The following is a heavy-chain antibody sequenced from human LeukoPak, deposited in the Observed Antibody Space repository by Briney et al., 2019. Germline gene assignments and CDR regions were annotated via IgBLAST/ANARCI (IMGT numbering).Heavy chain of an antibody. Sequence: ASVKVSCKASGYTFTGYYMHWVQQATGQGLEWMGWMNPNSGNTGYAQKFQGRVTITRDTSASTAYMELSSLRSEDTAVYYCARFGRSYSSSWYGLVYFDYWGQGTLVTVSS. D-gene: IGHD6-13*01. CDR3: ARFGRSYSSSWYGLVYFDY. CDR1: GYTFTGYY. J-gene: IGHJ4*02. CDR2: MNPNSGNT. V-gene: IGHV1-8*03.